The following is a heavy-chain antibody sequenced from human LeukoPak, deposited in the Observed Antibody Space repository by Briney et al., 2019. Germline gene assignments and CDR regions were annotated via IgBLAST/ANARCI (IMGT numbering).Heavy chain of an antibody. CDR2: INHSGNT. CDR3: ATYDNSGYYFDY. V-gene: IGHV4-34*01. D-gene: IGHD3-22*01. Sequence: SETLSLTCAVYGGSFSGYYWSWIRQPPGKGLEWIGEINHSGNTNYNPSLKSRVTISVDTSKNHFSLKLSSVTAADTAVYFCATYDNSGYYFDYWGQGTLVTVSS. J-gene: IGHJ4*02. CDR1: GGSFSGYY.